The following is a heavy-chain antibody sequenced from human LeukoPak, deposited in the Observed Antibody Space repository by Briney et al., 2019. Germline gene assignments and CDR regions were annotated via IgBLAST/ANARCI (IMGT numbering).Heavy chain of an antibody. Sequence: GGSLKISCKGSGYSFTSYWIGWVRQMPGKGLEWMGIIYPGDSDTRYSPSFQGQVTISADKSISTAYLQWSSLKASDSAMYYCARQYQLRGDWFDPWGQGTLVTVSS. V-gene: IGHV5-51*01. CDR2: IYPGDSDT. CDR3: ARQYQLRGDWFDP. CDR1: GYSFTSYW. D-gene: IGHD2-2*01. J-gene: IGHJ5*02.